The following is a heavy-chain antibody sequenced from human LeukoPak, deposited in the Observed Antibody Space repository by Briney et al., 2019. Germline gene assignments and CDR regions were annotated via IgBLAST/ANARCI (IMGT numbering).Heavy chain of an antibody. D-gene: IGHD6-13*01. CDR1: GFTLSSYV. Sequence: GGSLRLSCAASGFTLSSYVMSWVRQAPGKGLEWVSAINPSGGSTYYADSVKGRFTISRDNSKNTLHLQMNSLRAEDTAVYYCAKEGSSWYYFDYWGQGTLVTVSS. V-gene: IGHV3-23*01. J-gene: IGHJ4*02. CDR2: INPSGGST. CDR3: AKEGSSWYYFDY.